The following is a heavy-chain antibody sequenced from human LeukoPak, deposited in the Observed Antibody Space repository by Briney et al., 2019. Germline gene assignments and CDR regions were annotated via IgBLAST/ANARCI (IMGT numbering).Heavy chain of an antibody. CDR1: GYAFTGYY. J-gene: IGHJ4*02. CDR2: INPNSGGT. Sequence: ASVKVSCKASGYAFTGYYMHWVRQAPGQGLEWMGWINPNSGGTNYAQKFQGWVTMTRDTSISTAYMELSRLRSDDTAVYYCARINESGAGDYWGQGTLVTVSS. CDR3: ARINESGAGDY. D-gene: IGHD3-10*01. V-gene: IGHV1-2*04.